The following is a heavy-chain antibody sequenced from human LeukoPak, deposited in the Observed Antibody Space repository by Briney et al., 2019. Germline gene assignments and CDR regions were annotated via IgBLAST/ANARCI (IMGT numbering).Heavy chain of an antibody. CDR2: IYYSGST. CDR1: GGSISSSSYY. Sequence: TSETLSLTCTVSGGSISSSSYYWGWIRQPPGKGLEWIGSIYYSGSTYYNPSLKSRVTISVDTSKNQFSLKLSSVTAADTAVYYCAIDYGGNELPFDYWGQGTLVTVSS. J-gene: IGHJ4*02. CDR3: AIDYGGNELPFDY. V-gene: IGHV4-39*07. D-gene: IGHD4-23*01.